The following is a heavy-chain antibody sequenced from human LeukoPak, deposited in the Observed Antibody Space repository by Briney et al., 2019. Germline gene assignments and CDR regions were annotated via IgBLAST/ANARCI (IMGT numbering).Heavy chain of an antibody. CDR1: GYIFTNYA. J-gene: IGHJ4*02. Sequence: ASVKVSCKASGYIFTNYAIHWVRQAPGQRLEWMGWINAGNGNTKYSQKFQGRVTITRDTSASTAYMELSSLRSEDTAVYYCARVGAAAGPYHFDYWGQGTLVTVSS. D-gene: IGHD6-13*01. CDR3: ARVGAAAGPYHFDY. CDR2: INAGNGNT. V-gene: IGHV1-3*01.